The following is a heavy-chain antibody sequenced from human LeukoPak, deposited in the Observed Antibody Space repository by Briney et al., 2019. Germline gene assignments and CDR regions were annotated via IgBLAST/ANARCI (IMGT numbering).Heavy chain of an antibody. CDR2: IYYSGST. J-gene: IGHJ4*02. D-gene: IGHD1-26*01. CDR1: GGSISSYY. V-gene: IGHV4-59*08. Sequence: SETLSLTCTVSGGSISSYYWSWIRQPPGKGLEWIGYIYYSGSTNYNPSLKSRVTISVDTSKNQFSLKLSSVTAADTAVYYCARHAGGVVGATIHYWGQGTLVTVSS. CDR3: ARHAGGVVGATIHY.